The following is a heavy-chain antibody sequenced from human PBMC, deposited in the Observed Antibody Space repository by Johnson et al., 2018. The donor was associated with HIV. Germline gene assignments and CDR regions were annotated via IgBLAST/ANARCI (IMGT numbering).Heavy chain of an antibody. CDR2: IYSGGNT. CDR1: GFTVSSNY. V-gene: IGHV3-66*02. CDR3: ARDPSLPHVSIAADAFDI. J-gene: IGHJ3*02. D-gene: IGHD2-21*01. Sequence: VQLVESGGGLVQPGGSLRLSCAASGFTVSSNYMNWVRQAPGKGLAWVSVIYSGGNTYYADSVKGRFPISRDNSKNKLYLQLNSRRAEATALYYCARDPSLPHVSIAADAFDIWGQGTMVTVSS.